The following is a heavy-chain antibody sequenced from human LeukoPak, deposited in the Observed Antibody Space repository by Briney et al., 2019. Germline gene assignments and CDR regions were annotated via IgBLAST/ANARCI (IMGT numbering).Heavy chain of an antibody. J-gene: IGHJ4*02. CDR1: GGSFSGYY. CDR3: ARSLNGVLDS. CDR2: INHSGST. V-gene: IGHV4-34*01. D-gene: IGHD4-17*01. Sequence: SETLSLTCAVYGGSFSGYYWSWIRQPPGKGLEWIGEINHSGSTNYNPSLKSRVTISVDTSKNQFSLKLTSVTAADTAMYYCARSLNGVLDSWGEGTLVTVSS.